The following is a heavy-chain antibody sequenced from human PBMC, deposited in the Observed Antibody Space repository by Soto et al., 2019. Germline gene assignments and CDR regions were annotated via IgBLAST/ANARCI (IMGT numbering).Heavy chain of an antibody. CDR1: GSTFTGYY. D-gene: IGHD6-19*01. Sequence: ASEETSTKASGSTFTGYYIHLVRQAPGQGIAWMGWINPNSGGTNYAQKVQGWVTMTRDTSISKAYMAPSRLRSDDTAGSCRARDPGVAGGPYYYYELDVWGQGTTVTVSS. J-gene: IGHJ6*02. CDR2: INPNSGGT. CDR3: ARDPGVAGGPYYYYELDV. V-gene: IGHV1-2*04.